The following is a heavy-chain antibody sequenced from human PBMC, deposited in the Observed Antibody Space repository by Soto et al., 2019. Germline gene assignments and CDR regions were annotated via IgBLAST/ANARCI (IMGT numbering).Heavy chain of an antibody. V-gene: IGHV1-3*01. Sequence: QVQLVQSGAEVKKPGASVKVSCKASGYTFTSYAIHWVRQAPGQRLEWMGWINAGNGNTKYSQKLQGRVTITRDTSASTAYMELSSLRSEDTAVYYCARDQGIAAALTDPWGQGTLITVSS. D-gene: IGHD6-13*01. CDR2: INAGNGNT. J-gene: IGHJ5*02. CDR3: ARDQGIAAALTDP. CDR1: GYTFTSYA.